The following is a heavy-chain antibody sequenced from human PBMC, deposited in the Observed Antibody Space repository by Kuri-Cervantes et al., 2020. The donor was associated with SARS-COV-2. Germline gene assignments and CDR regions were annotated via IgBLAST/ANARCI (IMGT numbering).Heavy chain of an antibody. Sequence: GESLKISCAASGFTFSSYEMNWVRQAPGKGLEWVSYISSSGSTTYYADSVKGRFTISRDNSKNTLHLQMNSLRAEDTAVYFCASRRDPGYYYGMDVWGQGTTVTVSS. CDR2: ISSSGSTT. CDR3: ASRRDPGYYYGMDV. D-gene: IGHD3-22*01. V-gene: IGHV3-48*03. J-gene: IGHJ6*02. CDR1: GFTFSSYE.